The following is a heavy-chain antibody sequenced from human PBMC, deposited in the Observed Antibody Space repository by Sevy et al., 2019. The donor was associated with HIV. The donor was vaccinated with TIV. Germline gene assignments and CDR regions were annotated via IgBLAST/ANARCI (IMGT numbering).Heavy chain of an antibody. CDR2: INHSGST. CDR1: GGSFSGYY. D-gene: IGHD5-12*01. CDR3: ARGLKREGRGVATIRGYYYYMDV. V-gene: IGHV4-34*01. Sequence: SETLSLTCAVYGGSFSGYYWSWIRQPPGKGLEWIGGINHSGSTNHNPSPKSRVTISVDTSKNQFSLKLSSVTAADTAVYYCARGLKREGRGVATIRGYYYYMDVWGKWTTVTVSS. J-gene: IGHJ6*03.